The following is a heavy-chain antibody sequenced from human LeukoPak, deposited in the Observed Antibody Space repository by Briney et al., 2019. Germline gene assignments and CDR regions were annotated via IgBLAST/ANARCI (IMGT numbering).Heavy chain of an antibody. V-gene: IGHV3-33*01. D-gene: IGHD6-13*01. J-gene: IGHJ4*02. Sequence: GGSLRLSCAASGFTFTNYGFYWVRQAPGKGLEWVALIWYDGSKKYYADSVKGRFTISRDNSENTLFLQMNSLRAEDTAVYYCARDISYGSLGYWGQGTLVTASS. CDR2: IWYDGSKK. CDR3: ARDISYGSLGY. CDR1: GFTFTNYG.